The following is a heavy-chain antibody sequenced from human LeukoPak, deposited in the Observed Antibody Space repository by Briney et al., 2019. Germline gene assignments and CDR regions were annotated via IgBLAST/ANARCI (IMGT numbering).Heavy chain of an antibody. CDR1: GGSISTYY. D-gene: IGHD5-24*01. CDR2: IYYSGST. CDR3: ARGARRDGYNFDY. J-gene: IGHJ4*02. V-gene: IGHV4-59*01. Sequence: SETLSLTCTVSGGSISTYYWTWIRQPPGKGLEWMGYIYYSGSTNYNPSLKSRLTISVDTSKNQFSLKLNSVTAADTAVYYCARGARRDGYNFDYWGQGTLVTVSS.